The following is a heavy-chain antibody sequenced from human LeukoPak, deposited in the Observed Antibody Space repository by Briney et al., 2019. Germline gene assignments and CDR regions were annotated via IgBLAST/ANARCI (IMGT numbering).Heavy chain of an antibody. CDR3: ARAGAVHYFDWLLHGY. Sequence: GGSLRLSCAASGFTFSSYAMHWDRQAPGKGLEWVAVISYDGSNKYYADSVKGRFTISRDNSKNTLYLQMNSLRAEDTAGYYCARAGAVHYFDWLLHGYWGQGTLVTVSS. V-gene: IGHV3-30*04. J-gene: IGHJ4*02. CDR2: ISYDGSNK. D-gene: IGHD3-9*01. CDR1: GFTFSSYA.